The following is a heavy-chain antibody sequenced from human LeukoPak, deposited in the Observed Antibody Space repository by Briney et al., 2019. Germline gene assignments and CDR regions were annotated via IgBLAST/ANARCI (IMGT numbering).Heavy chain of an antibody. CDR2: IHYTGST. D-gene: IGHD3-9*01. Sequence: SEALSLTCTVSGGSITSSYWSWIRQSPGKGLEWIGYIHYTGSTNYNPSLKSRVTMLIDTSKNQFSLKLSSVTAADTAVYYCARGRYSAGDNWFDPWGQGTLVTVSS. CDR3: ARGRYSAGDNWFDP. CDR1: GGSITSSY. V-gene: IGHV4-59*01. J-gene: IGHJ5*02.